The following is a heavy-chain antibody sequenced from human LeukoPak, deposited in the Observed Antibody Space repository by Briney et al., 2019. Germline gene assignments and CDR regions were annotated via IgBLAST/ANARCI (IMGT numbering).Heavy chain of an antibody. CDR1: GYTLTRSY. J-gene: IGHJ4*02. CDR2: INPNGGDT. D-gene: IGHD2/OR15-2a*01. V-gene: IGHV1-2*02. Sequence: GASVKGSRKASGYTLTRSYIYWVRQAPGQGREWMGWINPNGGDTRYVQKFQGRVTMTSDTSISTAYMESIRLRSDDAAVYYCARDTSVSTFDYWGQRTLVTVSS. CDR3: ARDTSVSTFDY.